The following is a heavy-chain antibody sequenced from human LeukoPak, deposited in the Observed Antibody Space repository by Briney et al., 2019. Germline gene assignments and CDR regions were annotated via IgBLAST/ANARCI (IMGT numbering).Heavy chain of an antibody. J-gene: IGHJ4*02. CDR2: ISGSGGTT. CDR3: AKDSYQGLFKPFDY. V-gene: IGHV3-23*01. Sequence: GGSLRLSCAASGFTFTSYAMSWVRQVPGKGLEWVSGISGSGGTTNYAYSVKGRFTISRDNSKNTLYLQMNSLKVEDTAVYYCAKDSYQGLFKPFDYWGQGTLVTVSS. D-gene: IGHD6-19*01. CDR1: GFTFTSYA.